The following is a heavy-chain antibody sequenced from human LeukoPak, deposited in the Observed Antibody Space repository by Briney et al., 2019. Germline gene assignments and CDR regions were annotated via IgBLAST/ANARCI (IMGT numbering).Heavy chain of an antibody. D-gene: IGHD6-13*01. J-gene: IGHJ4*02. CDR1: GFTFSSHY. CDR2: IYSGGST. V-gene: IGHV3-53*05. Sequence: PGGSLRLSCAASGFTFSSHYMNWVRQAPGKGLEWVSVIYSGGSTYYADSVKGRFTISRDNAKNSLYLQMNSLRAEDTALYYCAKGLAAAKPTLYYFDYWGQGTLVTVSS. CDR3: AKGLAAAKPTLYYFDY.